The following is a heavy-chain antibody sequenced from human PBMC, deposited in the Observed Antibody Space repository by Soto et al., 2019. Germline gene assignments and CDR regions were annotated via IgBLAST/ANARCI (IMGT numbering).Heavy chain of an antibody. CDR3: AKTQNDILDY. CDR1: GFTFSGHW. J-gene: IGHJ4*02. V-gene: IGHV3-74*01. Sequence: GGSLRLSCAASGFTFSGHWMHWVRQAPGKGLVWVSRISGDFTFYGDSVKGRFTISRDNSKNTLYLQMNTLRAEDTAVYYCAKTQNDILDYWGQGTLVTVSS. CDR2: ISGDFT. D-gene: IGHD3-9*01.